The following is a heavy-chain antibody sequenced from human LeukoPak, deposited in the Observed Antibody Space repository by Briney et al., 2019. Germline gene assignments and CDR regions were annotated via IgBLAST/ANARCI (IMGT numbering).Heavy chain of an antibody. V-gene: IGHV1-2*02. CDR1: GDTFTGYY. J-gene: IGHJ4*02. CDR2: INPNSGGT. Sequence: ASVKVSCKASGDTFTGYYLHWVRQAPGQGLEWMGWINPNSGGTNYAQKFQGRVTITRDTSISTAYMELSRLRSDDTAVYYCARLDVEMATTSHDYCGEGTLVTASS. CDR3: ARLDVEMATTSHDY. D-gene: IGHD5-24*01.